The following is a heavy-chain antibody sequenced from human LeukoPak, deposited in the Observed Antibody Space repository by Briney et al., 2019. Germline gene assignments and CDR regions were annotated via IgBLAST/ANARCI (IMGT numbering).Heavy chain of an antibody. J-gene: IGHJ6*02. Sequence: GRSLRLSCAASGFTFSSYAMHWVRQAPGKGLEWEAVISYDGSNKYYADSVKGRFTISRDNSKNTLYLQMNSLRAEDTAVYYCARDRASAWELLYGMDVWGQGTTVTVSS. D-gene: IGHD1-26*01. CDR3: ARDRASAWELLYGMDV. V-gene: IGHV3-30*04. CDR1: GFTFSSYA. CDR2: ISYDGSNK.